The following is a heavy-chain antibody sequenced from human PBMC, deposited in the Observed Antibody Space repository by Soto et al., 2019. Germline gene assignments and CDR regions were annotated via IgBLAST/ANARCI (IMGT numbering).Heavy chain of an antibody. CDR1: GDSISNY. CDR3: AREGSGGSNWLDP. D-gene: IGHD1-26*01. CDR2: INIGGTT. J-gene: IGHJ5*02. Sequence: QVQLQESGPGLVKPSEPLSLTCTVSGDSISNYWSWIRQSAGKGLEWIGRINIGGTTNYNPSFKSRVSMSVDKSKNQVSLKLNSVTAADTGVYYCAREGSGGSNWLDPWGQGTLVTVSS. V-gene: IGHV4-4*07.